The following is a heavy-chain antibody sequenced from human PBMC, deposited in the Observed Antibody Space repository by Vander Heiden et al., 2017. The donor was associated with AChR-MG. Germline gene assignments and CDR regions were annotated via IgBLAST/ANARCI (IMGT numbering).Heavy chain of an antibody. J-gene: IGHJ5*02. D-gene: IGHD6-13*01. V-gene: IGHV3-73*02. Sequence: EVQLVESGGGLVQPGGSLKLSCAASGFTFSGCAMHWVRQASGKGVEWVGRIRSKANSYATAYAASVKGRFTISRDDSKNTAYLQMNSLKTEDTAVYYCTRLSSSSRRAWGQGTLVTVSS. CDR3: TRLSSSSRRA. CDR2: IRSKANSYAT. CDR1: GFTFSGCA.